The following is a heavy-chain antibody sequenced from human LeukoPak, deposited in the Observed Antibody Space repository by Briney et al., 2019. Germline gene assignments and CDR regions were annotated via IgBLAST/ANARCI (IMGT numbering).Heavy chain of an antibody. Sequence: ASVKVSCKASGYTFTSYGISWVRQAPGQGLEWMGWISAYNGNTNYAQKLQGRVTMTTDTSTSTAYMELRSLRSDDTAVYYCARDGGGYYDSSGYYYEDWGRGTLVTVSS. CDR3: ARDGGGYYDSSGYYYED. D-gene: IGHD3-22*01. CDR2: ISAYNGNT. CDR1: GYTFTSYG. J-gene: IGHJ4*02. V-gene: IGHV1-18*01.